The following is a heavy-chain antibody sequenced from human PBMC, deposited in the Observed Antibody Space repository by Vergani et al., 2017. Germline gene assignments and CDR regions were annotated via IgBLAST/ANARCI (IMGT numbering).Heavy chain of an antibody. CDR3: ARNSGYSYGYSPSY. J-gene: IGHJ4*02. Sequence: QVQLQESGPGLVKPSQTLSLTCTVSGGSISSGDYYWSWIRQPPGKGLEWIGYIYYSGSTYYNPSLKSRVTISVDTSKNQFALKWRSVTAADTAVYYCARNSGYSYGYSPSYWGQGTLVTVSS. V-gene: IGHV4-30-4*01. CDR1: GGSISSGDYY. CDR2: IYYSGST. D-gene: IGHD5-18*01.